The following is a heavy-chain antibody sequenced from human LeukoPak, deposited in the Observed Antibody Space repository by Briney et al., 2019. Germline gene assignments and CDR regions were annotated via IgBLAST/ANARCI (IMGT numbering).Heavy chain of an antibody. CDR3: ARGWDIVAHFDY. CDR2: INPNSGGT. V-gene: IGHV1-2*04. D-gene: IGHD2-15*01. Sequence: ASVKVSCKASGYTFTGYYMHWVRQAPGQGLEWMGWINPNSGGTNYAQKFQGWVTMTRDMSISTAYMELSRLRSDDTAVYYCARGWDIVAHFDYWGQGTLVTVSS. CDR1: GYTFTGYY. J-gene: IGHJ4*02.